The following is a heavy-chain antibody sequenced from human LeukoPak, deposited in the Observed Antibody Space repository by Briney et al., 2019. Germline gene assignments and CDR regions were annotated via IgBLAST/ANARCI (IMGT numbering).Heavy chain of an antibody. D-gene: IGHD3-10*01. CDR3: ARRSASGNYPLDY. CDR2: MSADSATT. V-gene: IGHV3-23*01. J-gene: IGHJ4*02. Sequence: GGSLRHSCAVSGFNFGSYSMTRVRQAPGKGLECVSVMSADSATTFYADSVKGRFTISRDNAKNTVFLQMSSLRAEDTALYYCARRSASGNYPLDYWGQGTLVTVSS. CDR1: GFNFGSYS.